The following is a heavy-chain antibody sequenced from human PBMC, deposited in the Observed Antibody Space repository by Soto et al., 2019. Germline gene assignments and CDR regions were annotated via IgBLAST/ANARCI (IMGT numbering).Heavy chain of an antibody. CDR2: FSGSRGKT. J-gene: IGHJ4*02. CDR3: VSWNGFGDS. Sequence: EVQLLASGGNSVQPGGSLKLSCAVSGFTISDYGVTWVRQPPGKGLYWVSGFSGSRGKTFYADSVRGRFTISREYSTNTVYLQTDSLGAEDTAVYSCVSWNGFGDSWGQGTLVTVSS. CDR1: GFTISDYG. D-gene: IGHD1-1*01. V-gene: IGHV3-23*01.